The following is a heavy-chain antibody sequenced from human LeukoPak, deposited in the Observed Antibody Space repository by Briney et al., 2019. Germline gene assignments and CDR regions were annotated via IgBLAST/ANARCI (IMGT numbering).Heavy chain of an antibody. CDR3: AKRADYYDSSRALYDAFDL. D-gene: IGHD3-16*01. J-gene: IGHJ3*01. V-gene: IGHV3-30*02. CDR2: IRYDGSDK. CDR1: GLTFRTYG. Sequence: PGGSLRLSCAASGLTFRTYGMHWVPQAPGKGLEWVTFIRYDGSDKFYADSVRGRFTISRDNSKNTLFLQLNSLRVEDTAVYYCAKRADYYDSSRALYDAFDLWGQGTMVTVSS.